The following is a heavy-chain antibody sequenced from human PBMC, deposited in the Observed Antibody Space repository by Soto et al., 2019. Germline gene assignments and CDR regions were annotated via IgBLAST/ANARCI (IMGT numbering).Heavy chain of an antibody. CDR2: ISYDGSNK. Sequence: QVQLVESGGGVVQPGRSLRLSCAASGFTFSSYAMHWVRQAPGKGLEWVAVISYDGSNKYYADSVKGRFTISRDNSKNTLYLQMNSLRAEDTAVYYCASGWVRCFDYWGQGTLVTVSS. V-gene: IGHV3-30-3*01. CDR3: ASGWVRCFDY. CDR1: GFTFSSYA. J-gene: IGHJ4*02. D-gene: IGHD1-26*01.